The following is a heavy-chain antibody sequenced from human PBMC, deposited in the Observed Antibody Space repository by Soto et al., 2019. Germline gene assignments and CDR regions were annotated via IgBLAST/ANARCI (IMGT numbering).Heavy chain of an antibody. V-gene: IGHV4-4*08. Sequence: WETLSLTCTVSGGSIRGFYWSWIRQPPGKGLEWIGYVFASWNTNYNPSLMSRVTISVDTSKNQFTLEMTSVTATNTAVYYCARAVPPDYWCQGTLVTVFS. CDR3: ARAVPPDY. CDR1: GGSIRGFY. J-gene: IGHJ4*02. CDR2: VFASWNT.